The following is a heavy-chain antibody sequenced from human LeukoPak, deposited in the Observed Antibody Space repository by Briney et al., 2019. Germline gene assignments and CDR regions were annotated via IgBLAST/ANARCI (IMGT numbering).Heavy chain of an antibody. CDR3: ARDKEVGATTAFDI. J-gene: IGHJ3*02. D-gene: IGHD1-26*01. CDR2: INWNGDST. CDR1: GFTFDDYG. V-gene: IGHV3-20*04. Sequence: GGSLRLSCAASGFTFDDYGMSWVRQAPGKGLEWVSGINWNGDSTGYADSVKGRFTISRDNAKNSLYLQMNSLRAEDTALYYCARDKEVGATTAFDIWGQGTMVTVSS.